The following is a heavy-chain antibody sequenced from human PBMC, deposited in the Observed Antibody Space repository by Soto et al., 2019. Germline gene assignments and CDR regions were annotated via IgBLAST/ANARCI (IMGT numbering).Heavy chain of an antibody. Sequence: EVQLLESGGGLVQPGGSLRLSCAASGFTFSSYAMSWVRQAPGKGLEWVSAISGSGGSTYYADSVKGRFTISRDNSKNTLYRQMNSLRAEDTAVYYCAKDLLSTVVTLTLGMDVWGQGTTVTVSS. J-gene: IGHJ6*02. CDR3: AKDLLSTVVTLTLGMDV. D-gene: IGHD4-17*01. CDR2: ISGSGGST. CDR1: GFTFSSYA. V-gene: IGHV3-23*01.